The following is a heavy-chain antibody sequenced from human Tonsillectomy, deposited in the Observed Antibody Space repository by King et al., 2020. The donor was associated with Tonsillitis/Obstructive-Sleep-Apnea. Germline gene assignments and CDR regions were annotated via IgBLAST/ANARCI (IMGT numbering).Heavy chain of an antibody. D-gene: IGHD2-15*01. Sequence: VQLTQWGAGLLKPSETLSLTCAVYGGSFSGYYWSWIRQPPGKGLEWIGEINHSGSTNYNPSLKSRVTISVDTSKNQFSLKVRSVTAADTAVYYCARADMAFDYWGQGTLVTVSS. CDR1: GGSFSGYY. V-gene: IGHV4-34*01. CDR3: ARADMAFDY. J-gene: IGHJ4*02. CDR2: INHSGST.